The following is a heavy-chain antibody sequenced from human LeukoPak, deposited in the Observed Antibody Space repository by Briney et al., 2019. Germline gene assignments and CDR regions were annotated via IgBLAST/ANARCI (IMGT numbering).Heavy chain of an antibody. CDR1: GGTFSSYA. CDR3: ARGVIVAATHFDN. D-gene: IGHD1-26*01. CDR2: IIPIFGTA. J-gene: IGHJ4*02. Sequence: SVKVSCKASGGTFSSYAISWVRQAPGQGLEWMGGIIPIFGTANYAQKFQGRVTITTDESTSTGYVELSSLRSEDTAVYYCARGVIVAATHFDNWGQGTLVTVSS. V-gene: IGHV1-69*05.